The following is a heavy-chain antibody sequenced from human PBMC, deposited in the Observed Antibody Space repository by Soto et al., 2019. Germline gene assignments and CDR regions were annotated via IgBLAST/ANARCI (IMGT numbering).Heavy chain of an antibody. CDR2: ISAYNGNT. CDR3: ARSGIEATIYDSSGYYSGVPPGYFDY. J-gene: IGHJ4*02. Sequence: WASVKVSCKASGYTFTSYGISWVRQAPGQGLEWMGWISAYNGNTNYAQKLQGRVTMTTDTSTSTAYMELRSLRSDDTAVYYCARSGIEATIYDSSGYYSGVPPGYFDYWGQGTLVTVSS. CDR1: GYTFTSYG. V-gene: IGHV1-18*04. D-gene: IGHD3-22*01.